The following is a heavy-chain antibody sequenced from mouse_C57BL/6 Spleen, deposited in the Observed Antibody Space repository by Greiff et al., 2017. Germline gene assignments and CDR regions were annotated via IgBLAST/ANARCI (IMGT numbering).Heavy chain of an antibody. CDR2: IYPGDGDT. J-gene: IGHJ2*01. V-gene: IGHV1-82*01. CDR1: GYAFSSSW. Sequence: QVQLQQSGPELVKPGASVKISCKASGYAFSSSWMNWVKQRPGKGLEWIGRIYPGDGDTNYNGKFKGNATLTADKSSSTAYMQLSSLTSEDSAVYFCACNYLDYWGQGTTLTVSS. CDR3: ACNYLDY.